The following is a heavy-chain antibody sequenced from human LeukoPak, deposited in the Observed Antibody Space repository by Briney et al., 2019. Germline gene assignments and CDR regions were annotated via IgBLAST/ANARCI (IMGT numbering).Heavy chain of an antibody. Sequence: ASVKVSCKASGYTFTSYGISWVRQAPGQGLEWMGIINPSGGSTSYAQKFQGRVTMTRDMSTSTVYMELSSLRSEDTAVYYCAVEAAAGPHFDYWGQGTLVTVSS. J-gene: IGHJ4*02. D-gene: IGHD6-13*01. CDR3: AVEAAAGPHFDY. CDR1: GYTFTSYG. CDR2: INPSGGST. V-gene: IGHV1-46*01.